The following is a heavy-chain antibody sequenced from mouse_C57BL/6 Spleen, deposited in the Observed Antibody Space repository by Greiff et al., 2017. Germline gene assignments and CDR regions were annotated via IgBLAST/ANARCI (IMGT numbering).Heavy chain of an antibody. Sequence: EVMLVESGGGLVKPGGSLTLSCAASGFTFSDYGMHWVRQAPEKGLEWVAYISSGRSTIYYADTVKGRFPISRDNAKNTLFLQMTSLRSEDTAMYYCARGDYDGRYYYAMDYWGQGTSVTVSS. CDR3: ARGDYDGRYYYAMDY. J-gene: IGHJ4*01. CDR1: GFTFSDYG. V-gene: IGHV5-17*01. D-gene: IGHD2-4*01. CDR2: ISSGRSTI.